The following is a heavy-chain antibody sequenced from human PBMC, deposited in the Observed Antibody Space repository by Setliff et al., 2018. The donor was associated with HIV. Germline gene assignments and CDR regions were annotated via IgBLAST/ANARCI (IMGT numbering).Heavy chain of an antibody. J-gene: IGHJ4*02. CDR2: ISSNSSYI. CDR3: ARVFSGLDY. Sequence: GGSLRLSCAASGFTFSSYSMNWVRQAPGKGLEWVSSISSNSSYIYYADSLKGRFTISRDNAKNSLYLQMNRLRAEDTAVYYCARVFSGLDYWGQGTLVTDSS. CDR1: GFTFSSYS. D-gene: IGHD2-15*01. V-gene: IGHV3-21*01.